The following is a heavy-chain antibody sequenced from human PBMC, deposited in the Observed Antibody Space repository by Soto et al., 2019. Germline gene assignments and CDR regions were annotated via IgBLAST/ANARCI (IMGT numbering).Heavy chain of an antibody. CDR2: ISSSGSTI. CDR1: GFTFSSYS. J-gene: IGHJ4*01. Sequence: EVHLVDSGGGLVQPGESLRLSCAASGFTFSSYSMNWVRQAPGKGLEWLSYISSSGSTIYYADSVRGRFTISRDNAKNSLYRQKNSLRDEDTAVYYCAREEHSSDWGKFDCWGQGTLVTVSS. V-gene: IGHV3-48*02. CDR3: AREEHSSDWGKFDC. D-gene: IGHD6-19*01.